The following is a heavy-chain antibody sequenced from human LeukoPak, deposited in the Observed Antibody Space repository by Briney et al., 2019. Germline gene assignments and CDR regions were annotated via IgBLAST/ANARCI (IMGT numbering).Heavy chain of an antibody. CDR2: MNPNSGNT. CDR3: ARVGYCSGGSCGDV. V-gene: IGHV1-8*01. Sequence: ASVKVSCKASGYTFTSYDINWVRQATGQGLEWVGWMNPNSGNTGYAQKFQGRVTMTRNTSISTAYMELSSLRSEDTAVYYCARVGYCSGGSCGDVWGQGTTVTVSS. J-gene: IGHJ6*02. CDR1: GYTFTSYD. D-gene: IGHD2-15*01.